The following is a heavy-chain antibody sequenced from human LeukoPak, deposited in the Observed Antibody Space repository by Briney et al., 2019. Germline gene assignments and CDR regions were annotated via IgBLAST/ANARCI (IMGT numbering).Heavy chain of an antibody. CDR1: RGSISNYY. Sequence: SETLSLTCTVSRGSISNYYWGWIRQPPGKGLEWIGFFSYSGSTNYNPSLKSRVTISVDTSKNQFSLKLTSVTAADTAVYYCARDGPGDVGFDHWGQGTLVTVSS. J-gene: IGHJ4*02. CDR2: FSYSGST. CDR3: ARDGPGDVGFDH. V-gene: IGHV4-59*01. D-gene: IGHD7-27*01.